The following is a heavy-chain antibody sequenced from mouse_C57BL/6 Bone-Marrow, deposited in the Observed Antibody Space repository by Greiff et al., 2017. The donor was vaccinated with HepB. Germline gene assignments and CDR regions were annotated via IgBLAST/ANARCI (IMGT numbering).Heavy chain of an antibody. CDR2: ISSGSSTI. V-gene: IGHV5-17*01. CDR3: ARIYYGNYTDY. CDR1: GFTFSDYG. D-gene: IGHD2-1*01. J-gene: IGHJ4*01. Sequence: EVMLVESGGGLVKPGGSLKLSCAASGFTFSDYGMHWVRQAPEKGLEWVAYISSGSSTIYYADTVKGRFTISRDNAKNTLFLQMTSLRSEDTAMYYCARIYYGNYTDYWGQGTSVTVSS.